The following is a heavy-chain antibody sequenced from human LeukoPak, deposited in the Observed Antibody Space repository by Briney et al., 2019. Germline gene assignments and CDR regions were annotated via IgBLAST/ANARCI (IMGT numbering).Heavy chain of an antibody. J-gene: IGHJ4*02. D-gene: IGHD5-24*01. Sequence: KSGGSLRLSCAASGFTFSSYSMNWVRQAPGKGLEWVSSMSSSSSYIYYADSVKGPFTISRDNAKNSLYLQMNSLRAEDTAVYYCAPYNSFDNCGQGTLVTVSS. CDR2: MSSSSSYI. CDR3: APYNSFDN. V-gene: IGHV3-21*01. CDR1: GFTFSSYS.